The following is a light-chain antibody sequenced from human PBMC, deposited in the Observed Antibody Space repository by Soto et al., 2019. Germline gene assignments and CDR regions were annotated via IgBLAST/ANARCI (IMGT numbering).Light chain of an antibody. CDR1: QSLRATY. CDR3: HQYGRSPRGT. J-gene: IGKJ1*01. CDR2: GAS. V-gene: IGKV3-20*01. Sequence: EVVLTQSPDTLSLSPGETATLSCRASQSLRATYVAWYQQRPGQAPRLLIYGASFRATGIPARFSGRGSGTDFTLSISRLEPEDFAVYYCHQYGRSPRGTFGQGTKVDIK.